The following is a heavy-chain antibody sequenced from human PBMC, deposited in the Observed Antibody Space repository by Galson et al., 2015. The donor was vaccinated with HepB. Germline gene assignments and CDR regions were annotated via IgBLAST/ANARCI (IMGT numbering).Heavy chain of an antibody. V-gene: IGHV3-30*18. CDR2: ISYDGRNK. CDR1: GLTFSNYA. CDR3: AKELGYCSSTSCGDAFDI. Sequence: SLRLSCAASGLTFSNYAMSWVRQAPGKGLEWVAVISYDGRNKYYADSVKGRFTISRDNSKNTLYLQMNSLRAEDTAVYYCAKELGYCSSTSCGDAFDIWGQGTMVTVSS. D-gene: IGHD2-2*01. J-gene: IGHJ3*02.